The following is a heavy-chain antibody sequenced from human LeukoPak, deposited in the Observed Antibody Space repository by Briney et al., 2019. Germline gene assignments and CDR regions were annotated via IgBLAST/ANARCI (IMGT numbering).Heavy chain of an antibody. Sequence: NPSETLSLTCTVSGGSIRSYYWSWIRQPPGKGLEWIGYMYYSGSTNYNPSLKSRVTISVDTSKNQFSLKLSSVTAADTAVYYCARVRALSYYDSSGDLYYFDYWGQGTLVTVSS. CDR3: ARVRALSYYDSSGDLYYFDY. V-gene: IGHV4-59*01. CDR1: GGSIRSYY. D-gene: IGHD3-22*01. J-gene: IGHJ4*02. CDR2: MYYSGST.